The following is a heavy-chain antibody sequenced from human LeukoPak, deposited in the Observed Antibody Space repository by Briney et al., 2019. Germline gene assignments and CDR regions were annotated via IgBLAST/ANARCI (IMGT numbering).Heavy chain of an antibody. CDR2: INPNSGGT. Sequence: ASVKVSCKASGYTFTGYYIHWVRQAPGQGLEWMGWINPNSGGTNYAQIFQGRVTMTRDTSISTAYMELSRLRSDDTAVYYCARGALVVGAILYYYMDVWGKGTTVTVSS. CDR3: ARGALVVGAILYYYMDV. CDR1: GYTFTGYY. V-gene: IGHV1-2*02. J-gene: IGHJ6*03. D-gene: IGHD1-26*01.